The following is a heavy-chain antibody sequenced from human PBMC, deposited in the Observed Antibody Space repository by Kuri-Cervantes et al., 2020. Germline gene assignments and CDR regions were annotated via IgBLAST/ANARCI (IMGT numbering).Heavy chain of an antibody. CDR3: ARENGSGSYYNWFDP. J-gene: IGHJ5*02. D-gene: IGHD3-10*01. V-gene: IGHV4-4*02. CDR2: IYHSGST. CDR1: GGSISSSNW. Sequence: SETLSLTCAVSGGSISSSNWWSWVRQPPGKGLEWIGEIYHSGSTNYNPSLKSRVTISADKSKNQFSLKLSSVTAADTAVYYCARENGSGSYYNWFDPWGQGTLVTVSS.